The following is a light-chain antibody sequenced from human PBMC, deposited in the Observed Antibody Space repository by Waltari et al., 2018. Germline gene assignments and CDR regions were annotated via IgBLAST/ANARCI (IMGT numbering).Light chain of an antibody. CDR1: SLRTYY. V-gene: IGLV3-19*01. J-gene: IGLJ1*01. Sequence: SSELTQDPAVSVALGQTVRITCQGDSLRTYYPTWYKQKPGQAPVLVLYCKNNRPSGIPDRLSASSSGNTASLTIAGAQAEDEADYYCNSRDSSGNPYVFGSGTKVTVL. CDR2: CKN. CDR3: NSRDSSGNPYV.